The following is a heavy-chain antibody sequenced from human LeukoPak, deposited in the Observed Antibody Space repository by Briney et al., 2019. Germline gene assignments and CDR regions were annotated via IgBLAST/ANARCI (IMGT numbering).Heavy chain of an antibody. CDR2: INLNSRTI. CDR3: ARGGAARPDY. J-gene: IGHJ4*02. D-gene: IGHD6-6*01. V-gene: IGHV3-48*01. Sequence: QAGGSLRLSCEASGFTFSSYGMNWVRQVPGKGLEWVSYINLNSRTIDYADSVRGRFTISRDNAKYSLYLHMNSLRAEDTAVYYCARGGAARPDYWGQGTLVTVSS. CDR1: GFTFSSYG.